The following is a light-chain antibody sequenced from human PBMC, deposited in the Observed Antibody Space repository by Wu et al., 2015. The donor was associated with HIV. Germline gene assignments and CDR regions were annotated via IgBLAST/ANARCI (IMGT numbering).Light chain of an antibody. J-gene: IGKJ4*01. CDR2: AIS. CDR1: QTISNSRH. Sequence: EIVLTQSPGTLSLSPGERATLSCRASQTISNSRHLAWYQQKPGKVPKLLMYAISILQPGVPSRFSGSGFGTHFTLTISRLEPEDFAVYYCQQYGSSPLTFGGGTKVEIK. V-gene: IGKV3-20*01. CDR3: QQYGSSPLT.